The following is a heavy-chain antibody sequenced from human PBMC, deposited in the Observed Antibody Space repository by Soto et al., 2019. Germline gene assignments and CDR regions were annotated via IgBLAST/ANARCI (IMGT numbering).Heavy chain of an antibody. CDR3: ARDSITRVSSDVPGMDV. Sequence: PGGSLRLSCAASGFTFSTYAMSWVRQAPGKGLEWVSVIGEGGFSTQYAASVKGRFTISRDNSKNMLYLQMNSRRSDDTAVYYCARDSITRVSSDVPGMDVWGQGTTVTVSS. V-gene: IGHV3-23*01. J-gene: IGHJ6*02. D-gene: IGHD3-16*01. CDR1: GFTFSTYA. CDR2: IGEGGFST.